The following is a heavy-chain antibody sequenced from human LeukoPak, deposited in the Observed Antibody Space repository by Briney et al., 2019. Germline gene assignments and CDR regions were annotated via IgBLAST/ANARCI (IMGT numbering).Heavy chain of an antibody. D-gene: IGHD3-10*01. Sequence: ASVKVSCKASGYTFTSYGISWVRQAPGQGLEWMGWISAYNGNTNYAQKLQGRVTMTTDTSTSTVYMELRSLRSDDTAVYYCARDQATMVRGVLGYWGQGTLVTVSS. CDR3: ARDQATMVRGVLGY. J-gene: IGHJ4*02. CDR2: ISAYNGNT. CDR1: GYTFTSYG. V-gene: IGHV1-18*01.